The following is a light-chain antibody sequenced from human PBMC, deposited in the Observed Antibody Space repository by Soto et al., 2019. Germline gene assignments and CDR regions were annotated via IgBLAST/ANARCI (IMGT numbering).Light chain of an antibody. Sequence: DIQMTQSPSTLSASVGDRVTITCRASESISNWLAWYQQKPGKAPKFLIYDASRLESGVPSRFSGSGSGTEFTLTISSLQPDDFATYYGQQYKSYWTFGQGTKVEIK. CDR3: QQYKSYWT. J-gene: IGKJ1*01. CDR2: DAS. V-gene: IGKV1-5*01. CDR1: ESISNW.